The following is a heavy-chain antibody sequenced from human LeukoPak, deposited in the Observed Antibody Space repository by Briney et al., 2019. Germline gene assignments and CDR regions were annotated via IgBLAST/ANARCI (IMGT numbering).Heavy chain of an antibody. CDR3: AREMWDSYGYVDY. V-gene: IGHV3-66*01. CDR1: GFTVSSNY. CDR2: IYSGGST. D-gene: IGHD5-18*01. Sequence: GGSLRLSCAASGFTVSSNYMSWVRQAPGKGLEWVSVIYSGGSTYYADSGKGRFTIPRDNSKNTLYLQMNSLRAEDTAVYYCAREMWDSYGYVDYWGQGTLVTVSS. J-gene: IGHJ4*02.